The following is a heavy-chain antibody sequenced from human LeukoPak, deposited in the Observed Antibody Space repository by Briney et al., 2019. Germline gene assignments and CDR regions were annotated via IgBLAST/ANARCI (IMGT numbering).Heavy chain of an antibody. V-gene: IGHV1-46*01. CDR3: ARGAMNDRYSSSSADY. CDR2: INPSGGST. CDR1: GYTFTSYY. D-gene: IGHD6-6*01. Sequence: ASVNVSCKASGYTFTSYYMHWVRQAPGQGLEWMGIINPSGGSTSYAQKFQGRVTMTRDTSTSTVYMELSSLRSEDTAVYYCARGAMNDRYSSSSADYWGQGTLVTVSS. J-gene: IGHJ4*02.